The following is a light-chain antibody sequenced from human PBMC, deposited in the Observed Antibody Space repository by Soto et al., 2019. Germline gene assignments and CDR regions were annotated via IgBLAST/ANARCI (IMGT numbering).Light chain of an antibody. CDR2: DTS. V-gene: IGKV3D-20*01. CDR1: QSVSSK. CDR3: QQYGSSAS. J-gene: IGKJ1*01. Sequence: EIVMTQSPATLSVSPGEGATLSCRASQSVSSKLAWYQQKPGLAPRLILYDTSFRATGIPDRFSGSGSGTDFTLTISRLDPEDFAVYYCQQYGSSASFGQGTKVDIK.